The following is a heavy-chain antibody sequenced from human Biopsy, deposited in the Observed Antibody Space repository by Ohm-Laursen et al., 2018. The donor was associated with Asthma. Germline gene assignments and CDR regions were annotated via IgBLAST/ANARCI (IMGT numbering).Heavy chain of an antibody. CDR3: ARAVSSSSYWYFDL. D-gene: IGHD6-6*01. CDR1: GDAMSTSGSY. CDR2: IYYSGRT. J-gene: IGHJ2*01. V-gene: IGHV4-39*02. Sequence: ETLSLTCIVSGDAMSTSGSYWGWIRQSPGKGLEWIGSIYYSGRTYYNPSLESRATISADTSKNHFSLKVTSVTAADTAVYHCARAVSSSSYWYFDLWGRGDLVTVSS.